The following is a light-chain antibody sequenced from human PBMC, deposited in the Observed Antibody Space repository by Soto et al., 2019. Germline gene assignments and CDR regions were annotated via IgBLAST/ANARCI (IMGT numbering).Light chain of an antibody. CDR2: LGS. CDR3: MQALQTPLT. Sequence: DIVMTQSPLSLPVTPGEPASISCRSSQSLLHSKGNTYLDWYLQKPGQSPQLLIYLGSTRASGVPDRFSGSGSGTYFTLKISRVEAEDVGVYYCMQALQTPLTFGGGTKVEIK. CDR1: QSLLHSKGNTY. V-gene: IGKV2-28*01. J-gene: IGKJ4*01.